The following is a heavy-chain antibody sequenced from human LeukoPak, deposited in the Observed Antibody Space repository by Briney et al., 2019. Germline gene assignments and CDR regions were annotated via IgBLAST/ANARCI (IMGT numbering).Heavy chain of an antibody. CDR1: GFTFSSYT. CDR2: VSGSSRHK. J-gene: IGHJ4*02. D-gene: IGHD6-13*01. CDR3: ASTANFAAGYYIDY. V-gene: IGHV3-21*01. Sequence: PGGSLRLSCAASGFTFSSYTMNWVRQAPGKGLEWVSSVSGSSRHKYYADSVKGRFTISRDNAKNSLYLQMNSLRAEDTAVYYCASTANFAAGYYIDYWGQGTLVTVSS.